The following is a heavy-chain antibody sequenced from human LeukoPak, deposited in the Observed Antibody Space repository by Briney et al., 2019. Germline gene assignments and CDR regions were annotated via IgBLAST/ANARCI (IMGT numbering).Heavy chain of an antibody. CDR3: ARGPQYSSSWTGEYFQH. CDR1: GYTFTSYG. Sequence: ASVKVSCKGSGYTFTSYGISWVRQAPGQGLEWMGWISAYNSDTNYAQKVQGRVTMTTDTSTSTAYMELRSLTSDDTAVYYCARGPQYSSSWTGEYFQHWGQGTLVTVSS. V-gene: IGHV1-18*01. CDR2: ISAYNSDT. J-gene: IGHJ1*01. D-gene: IGHD6-13*01.